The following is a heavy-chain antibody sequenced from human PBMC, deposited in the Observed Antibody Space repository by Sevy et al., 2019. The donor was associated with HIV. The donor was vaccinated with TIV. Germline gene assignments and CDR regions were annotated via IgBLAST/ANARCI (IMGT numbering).Heavy chain of an antibody. CDR3: AKDGGRNWDQFFFDS. Sequence: GGSLRLSCEASGFTFSSYGMRWVRQAPGKGLEWVSYISGTGGSTDYADSVKGRFTISRDNSKNTLYIHMISLRAEDTAVYFCAKDGGRNWDQFFFDSWGQGTLLTVSS. D-gene: IGHD7-27*01. CDR2: ISGTGGST. CDR1: GFTFSSYG. V-gene: IGHV3-23*01. J-gene: IGHJ4*02.